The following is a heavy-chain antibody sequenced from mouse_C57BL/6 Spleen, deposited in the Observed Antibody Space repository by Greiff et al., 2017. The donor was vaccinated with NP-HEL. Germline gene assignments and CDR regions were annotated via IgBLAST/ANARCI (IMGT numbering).Heavy chain of an antibody. V-gene: IGHV1-81*01. J-gene: IGHJ2*01. CDR2: IYPRSGNT. D-gene: IGHD2-4*01. CDR3: ARSGYDYPFDD. CDR1: GYTFTSYG. Sequence: QVQLKESGAELARPGASVKLSCKASGYTFTSYGISWVKQRPGQGLEWIGEIYPRSGNTYYNEKFKGKATLTADKSSSTAYMELRSLTSEDSAVYFCARSGYDYPFDDWGQGTTLTVSS.